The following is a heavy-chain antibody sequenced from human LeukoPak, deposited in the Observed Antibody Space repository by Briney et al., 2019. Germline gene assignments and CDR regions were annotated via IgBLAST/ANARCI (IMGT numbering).Heavy chain of an antibody. CDR1: GFTFSSYA. CDR2: ISGSGGST. Sequence: GGSLRLSCAASGFTFSSYAMSWVRQAPGKGLEWVSAISGSGGSTYYADSVKGRFTISRDNSKNTLYLQMNSLRAEDTAVYYCAKDAHCSGGSCYPPEYFQHWGQGTLVTVSS. D-gene: IGHD2-15*01. J-gene: IGHJ1*01. V-gene: IGHV3-23*01. CDR3: AKDAHCSGGSCYPPEYFQH.